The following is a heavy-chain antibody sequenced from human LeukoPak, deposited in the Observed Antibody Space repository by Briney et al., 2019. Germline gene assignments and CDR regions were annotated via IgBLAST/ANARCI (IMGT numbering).Heavy chain of an antibody. D-gene: IGHD4-17*01. CDR3: ARAVYGVQACFDF. CDR1: GFTFSSYG. Sequence: PGGSLRLSCAASGFTFSSYGMHWVRQAPGKGLEWVAIIWYDGSNKYYTDSVKGRFTISRDNSKNTLYLQMNSLRVEDTAAYYCARAVYGVQACFDFWGQGTLVTVSS. V-gene: IGHV3-33*01. CDR2: IWYDGSNK. J-gene: IGHJ4*02.